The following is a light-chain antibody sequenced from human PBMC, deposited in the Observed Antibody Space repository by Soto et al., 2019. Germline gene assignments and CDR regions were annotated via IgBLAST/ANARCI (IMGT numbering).Light chain of an antibody. V-gene: IGKV3-15*01. CDR2: DTS. J-gene: IGKJ4*01. CDR1: RGIGST. Sequence: EVVMTQSPATLSVSPGERATLSCRASRGIGSTLAWYQQKPGQTPRLLIYDTSTRATGVPARFIGSASGTEFTLTITSLQSEDFAIYYCQQYVTWPLAFGGGTRVENK. CDR3: QQYVTWPLA.